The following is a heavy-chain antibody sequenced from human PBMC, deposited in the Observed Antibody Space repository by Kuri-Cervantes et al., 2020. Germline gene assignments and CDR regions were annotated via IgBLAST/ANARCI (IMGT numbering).Heavy chain of an antibody. CDR2: ISSSSSTI. J-gene: IGHJ6*02. CDR1: GFTFSGYS. V-gene: IGHV3-48*04. Sequence: LSLTCAASGFTFSGYSMNWVRQAPGKGLEWVSYISSSSSTIYYADSVKGRFTISRDNAKNSLYLQMNSLRAEDTAVYYCARVPTGRMVDVWGQGTTVTVSS. D-gene: IGHD1-14*01. CDR3: ARVPTGRMVDV.